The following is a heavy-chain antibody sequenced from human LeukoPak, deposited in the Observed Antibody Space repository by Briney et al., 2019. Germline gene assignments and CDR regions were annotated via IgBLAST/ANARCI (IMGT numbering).Heavy chain of an antibody. CDR3: ARGRDLLPTPDFDY. CDR2: IYSGGST. Sequence: GGSLRLSCAASGFSVSSSYMSWVRQAPGKGLEWVSAIYSGGSTYYADSVKGRFTISRDNSKNTLYLQMNSLRAEDTAVYYCARGRDLLPTPDFDYWGQGTLVTVSS. CDR1: GFSVSSSY. V-gene: IGHV3-53*01. J-gene: IGHJ4*02. D-gene: IGHD1-26*01.